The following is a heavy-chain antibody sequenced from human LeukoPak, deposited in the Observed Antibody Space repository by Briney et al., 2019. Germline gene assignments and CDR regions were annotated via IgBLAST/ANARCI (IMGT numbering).Heavy chain of an antibody. V-gene: IGHV3-23*01. J-gene: IGHJ4*02. CDR2: ISGRGGST. CDR1: GFTFSDYY. Sequence: GGSLRLSCAASGFTFSDYYMSWIRQAPGRGLEWVSSISGRGGSTYYAGSVKGRFTISRDNSKNTLSLQMDSLRSEDTAVYYCAKDSGVVVTAIPNYWGQGALVTVSS. CDR3: AKDSGVVVTAIPNY. D-gene: IGHD2-21*02.